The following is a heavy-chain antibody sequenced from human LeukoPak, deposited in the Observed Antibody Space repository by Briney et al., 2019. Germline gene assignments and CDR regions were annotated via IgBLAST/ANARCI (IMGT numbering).Heavy chain of an antibody. D-gene: IGHD1-26*01. J-gene: IGHJ4*02. CDR1: GFTFSSYA. V-gene: IGHV3-23*01. CDR2: ISGSGGST. CDR3: AKDSSGSYYGYYFDY. Sequence: GGSLRLSCAASGFTFSSYAMSWVRQAPGKGLEWVSAISGSGGSTYYADSVKGRFTISRDNSKSTLYLQMNSLRAEDTAVYYCAKDSSGSYYGYYFDYWGQGTLVTVSS.